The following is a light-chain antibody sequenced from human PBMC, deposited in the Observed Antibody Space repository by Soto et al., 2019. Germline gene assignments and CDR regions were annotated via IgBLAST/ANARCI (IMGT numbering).Light chain of an antibody. CDR3: QQYNNWPLFT. CDR2: GAS. J-gene: IGKJ3*01. Sequence: EIVMTQSPATLSVSPGERATLSCRASQSVSSNLAWYQQKPGQAPRILIYGASTRPTGIPARFSGSGSGTEFTLTISSLQSEDFAVYYCQQYNNWPLFTFGPGTKVDIK. CDR1: QSVSSN. V-gene: IGKV3-15*01.